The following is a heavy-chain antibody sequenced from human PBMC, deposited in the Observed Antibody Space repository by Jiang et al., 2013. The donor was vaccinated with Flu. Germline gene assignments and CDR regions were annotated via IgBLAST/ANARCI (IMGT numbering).Heavy chain of an antibody. D-gene: IGHD3-10*01. V-gene: IGHV4-59*01. Sequence: PSETLSLTCTVSGGSISSYYWSWIRQPPGKGLEWIGYIYYSGSTNYNPSLKSRVTISVDTSKNQFSLKLSSVTAADTAVYYCARVPLERYGSGSYYKRLDPWGQGTLVTVSS. CDR3: ARVPLERYGSGSYYKRLDP. CDR1: GGSISSYY. CDR2: IYYSGST. J-gene: IGHJ5*02.